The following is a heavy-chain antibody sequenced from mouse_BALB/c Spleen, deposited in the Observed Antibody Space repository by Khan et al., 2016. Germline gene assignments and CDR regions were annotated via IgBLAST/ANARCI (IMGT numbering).Heavy chain of an antibody. CDR1: GFNIKDTY. CDR3: ARVGGAPMYY. CDR2: IDPANGNT. V-gene: IGHV14-3*02. J-gene: IGHJ4*01. Sequence: VQLQQSGAELVKPGASVKLSCTASGFNIKDTYMHWVKQRPEQGLEWIGRIDPANGNTKYDPKFQGKATITADTSSNTAYLQLSSLTLYDTAFYYCARVGGAPMYYWGQGTSVTVSS.